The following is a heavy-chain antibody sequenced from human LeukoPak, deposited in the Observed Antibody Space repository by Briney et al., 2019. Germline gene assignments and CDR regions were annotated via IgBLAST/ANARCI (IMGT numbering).Heavy chain of an antibody. J-gene: IGHJ4*02. Sequence: GGSLRLSCAASGFTFSSYAMSWVRQAPGKGLEWVSSISDSGGRTYYADSVKGRFTISRDNSKNTLYLQMNSLRAEDTAVYYCANLYGSGIYYNVDYWGQGTLVTVSS. CDR1: GFTFSSYA. CDR2: ISDSGGRT. CDR3: ANLYGSGIYYNVDY. V-gene: IGHV3-23*01. D-gene: IGHD3-10*01.